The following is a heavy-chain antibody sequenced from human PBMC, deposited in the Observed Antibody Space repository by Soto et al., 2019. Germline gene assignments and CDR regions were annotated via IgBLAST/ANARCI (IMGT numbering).Heavy chain of an antibody. CDR3: ARDHNWSFDY. CDR1: GFTFSSYV. Sequence: EVQLLESGGGLVQPGGSLRLSCAASGFTFSSYVMSWVRQAPGKGLEWVSGISGSGDNTYYADSVKGRFTISRDNSKNTLFLQMNSLRDEDTAVYYCARDHNWSFDYWGQGIPVTVSS. V-gene: IGHV3-23*01. J-gene: IGHJ4*02. CDR2: ISGSGDNT. D-gene: IGHD1-20*01.